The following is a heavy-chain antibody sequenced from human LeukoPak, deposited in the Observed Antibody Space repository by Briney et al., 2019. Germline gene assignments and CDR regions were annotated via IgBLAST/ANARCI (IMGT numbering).Heavy chain of an antibody. CDR1: GFTFRSNY. J-gene: IGHJ6*03. CDR2: ITSGSSYI. D-gene: IGHD1-26*01. V-gene: IGHV3-21*01. Sequence: PGGSLRLSCAASGFTFRSNYMSWVRQPPGKGLEWVSSITSGSSYIYYADSVKGRFTISRDNAKNSLYLQMNSLRAEDTAVYYCARDPYSGSYGNYYYYFMDVWGKGTTVTISS. CDR3: ARDPYSGSYGNYYYYFMDV.